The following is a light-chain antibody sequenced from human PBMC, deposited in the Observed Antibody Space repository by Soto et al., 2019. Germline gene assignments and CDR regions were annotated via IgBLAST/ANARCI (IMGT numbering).Light chain of an antibody. CDR1: QSVSSY. V-gene: IGKV3-20*01. CDR2: GAS. Sequence: EIVLTPSPATLSLSPGERATLSCRASQSVSSYLAWYQQTPGQAPRLLIYGASSRATGIPDRFSGSGSGTDFTLSISRLEPEDFAMYYCQQYGSSPFTFGGGTKVDIK. J-gene: IGKJ4*01. CDR3: QQYGSSPFT.